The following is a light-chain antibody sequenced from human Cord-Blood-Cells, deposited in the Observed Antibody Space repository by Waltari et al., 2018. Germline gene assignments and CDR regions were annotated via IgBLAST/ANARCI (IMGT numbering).Light chain of an antibody. CDR3: QSADSSGTYVV. J-gene: IGLJ2*01. V-gene: IGLV3-25*03. Sequence: SYELTQTSSAAVSPRQTARITCSGDALPKQYAYWYQQKPGQDPVLVIYKDSERPSGIPERFSGSSSGTTVTLTISGVQAEDEADYYCQSADSSGTYVVFGGGTKLTVL. CDR1: ALPKQY. CDR2: KDS.